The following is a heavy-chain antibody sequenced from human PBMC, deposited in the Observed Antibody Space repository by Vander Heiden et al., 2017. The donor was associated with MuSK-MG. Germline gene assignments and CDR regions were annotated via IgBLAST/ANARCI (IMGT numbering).Heavy chain of an antibody. D-gene: IGHD3-16*01. CDR1: GFTFSDYD. CDR3: SKVGRWNNYDYWGEGTMREIAYM. J-gene: IGHJ6*03. V-gene: IGHV3-48*03. CDR2: SSGAPSTI. Sequence: EVQLVESGGGLVQTGGSLRLSCAASGFTFSDYDMNWFRQAPGKGLEWISYSSGAPSTIYSSDSLKGRFPISRDNAKNSLFMKMHSMRAEDTAVGYVSKVGRWNNYDYWGEGTMREIAYM.